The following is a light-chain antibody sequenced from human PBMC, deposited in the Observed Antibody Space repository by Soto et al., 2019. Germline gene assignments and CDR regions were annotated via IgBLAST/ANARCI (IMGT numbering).Light chain of an antibody. Sequence: QSVLTQPPSASGSPGQSVAISCTGTSSDVGGYNYVSWYQQYPGKAPKLMIYDVSKRPSGVPDRFSGSKSGNTASLTVSGLQAEDEADYYCSSYAGAHIVSGTGTKVTV. CDR3: SSYAGAHIV. V-gene: IGLV2-8*01. CDR1: SSDVGGYNY. J-gene: IGLJ1*01. CDR2: DVS.